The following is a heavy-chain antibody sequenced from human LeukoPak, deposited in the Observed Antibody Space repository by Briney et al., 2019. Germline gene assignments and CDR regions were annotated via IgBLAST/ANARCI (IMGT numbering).Heavy chain of an antibody. Sequence: ASVTVSCTASGYIFSIYAMHWVRQAPGQRLEWMGWINTGNGNTKYSQKFQGRVTITRDTSASTAYMELSSLTSEDTAVYYCARISYYYDSSGGLDYWGQGTLVTVSS. CDR3: ARISYYYDSSGGLDY. D-gene: IGHD3-22*01. CDR1: GYIFSIYA. J-gene: IGHJ4*02. V-gene: IGHV1-3*04. CDR2: INTGNGNT.